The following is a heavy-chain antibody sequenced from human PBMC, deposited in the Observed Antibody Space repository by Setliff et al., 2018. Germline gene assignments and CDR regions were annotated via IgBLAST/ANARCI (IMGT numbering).Heavy chain of an antibody. D-gene: IGHD3-22*01. CDR3: ARDLPLYYYDSSGQRGRAFDI. J-gene: IGHJ3*02. V-gene: IGHV1-8*01. CDR1: GYSFISYD. Sequence: VSCKASGYSFISYDINWVRQATGQGLEWMGWMNPNSGNTGYAQKFQGRVTMTRNTSISTVYMELSSLRSEDTAVYYCARDLPLYYYDSSGQRGRAFDIWGQGTMVTVSS. CDR2: MNPNSGNT.